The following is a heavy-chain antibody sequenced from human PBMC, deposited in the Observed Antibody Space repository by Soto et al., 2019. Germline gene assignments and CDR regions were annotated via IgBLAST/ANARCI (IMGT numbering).Heavy chain of an antibody. J-gene: IGHJ5*02. CDR3: ARAMSDSSGFNWLDP. V-gene: IGHV3-33*01. CDR1: GVTFSSYG. D-gene: IGHD6-19*01. CDR2: IWYDGSNK. Sequence: GGSLRLSCAASGVTFSSYGMHWVRQAPGKGLEWVAVIWYDGSNKYYADSVKGRFTISRDNSKNTLYLQMNSLRAEDTAVYYCARAMSDSSGFNWLDPWGQGTLVTVSS.